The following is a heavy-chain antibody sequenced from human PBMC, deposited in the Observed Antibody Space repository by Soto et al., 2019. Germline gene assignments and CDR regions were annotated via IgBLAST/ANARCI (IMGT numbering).Heavy chain of an antibody. V-gene: IGHV4-34*01. CDR2: INHSGSA. D-gene: IGHD3-16*01. CDR3: ARRYGSSFDY. J-gene: IGHJ4*02. CDR1: GGSFSDYS. Sequence: SETLSLTCAVYGGSFSDYSWTWIRQPPGKALEWIGQINHSGSANYNPSLKSRVTISVNTSKNQFSLKLSSVTAADTAVYYCARRYGSSFDYWGQGTPVTVSS.